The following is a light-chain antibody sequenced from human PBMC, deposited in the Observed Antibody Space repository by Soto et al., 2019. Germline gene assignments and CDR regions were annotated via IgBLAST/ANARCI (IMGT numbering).Light chain of an antibody. J-gene: IGKJ1*01. CDR1: QSISSW. Sequence: DNHITQSPPTLSASVGQRNTITCRSSQSISSWLAWYQQKPGKAPKLLIYKASSLESGVPSRFSGSGSGTEFTLTISSLQPDDFATYYCQQYNSYSWTFGQGTKV. CDR2: KAS. V-gene: IGKV1-5*03. CDR3: QQYNSYSWT.